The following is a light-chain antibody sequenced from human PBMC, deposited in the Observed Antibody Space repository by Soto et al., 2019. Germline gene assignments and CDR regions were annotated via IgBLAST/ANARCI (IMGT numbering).Light chain of an antibody. V-gene: IGKV3-15*01. J-gene: IGKJ2*01. CDR3: QQYNNWPQT. CDR2: DAS. CDR1: QSVSSNY. Sequence: VLPQSPGTLSLSPGERATLSCRASQSVSSNYFAWYQQKPGQSPRLLIYDASIRATGIPARFSGSGSGTEFTLTITSLQSEDFAVYYCQQYNNWPQTFGQGTKVDIK.